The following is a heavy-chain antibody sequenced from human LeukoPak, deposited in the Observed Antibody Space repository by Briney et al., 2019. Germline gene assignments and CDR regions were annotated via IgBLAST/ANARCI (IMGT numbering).Heavy chain of an antibody. V-gene: IGHV5-51*01. J-gene: IGHJ4*02. Sequence: GESLQLSCKGSGYSFRSYWIAWVRQMPGKGLEWMEIICPGNSDTRYSPSFQGQVTISADKSISTAYLQWSSLKASDTAIYYCARREEMATVNSFEYWGQGTLVTVSS. CDR3: ARREEMATVNSFEY. CDR2: ICPGNSDT. CDR1: GYSFRSYW. D-gene: IGHD5-24*01.